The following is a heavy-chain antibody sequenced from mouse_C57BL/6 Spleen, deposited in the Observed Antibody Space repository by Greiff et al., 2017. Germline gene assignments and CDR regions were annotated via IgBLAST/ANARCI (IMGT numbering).Heavy chain of an antibody. Sequence: VQLQQPGAELVKPGASVKLSCKASGYTFTSYWMQWVKQRPGQGLEWIGEIYPTDSYTNYKQKFKGKATLAKDTSSSTTYMQLSSLTSEDSAVYYWASDDCDGDYWGQGTTLTVSS. D-gene: IGHD2-4*01. CDR1: GYTFTSYW. CDR3: ASDDCDGDY. J-gene: IGHJ2*01. V-gene: IGHV1-50*01. CDR2: IYPTDSYT.